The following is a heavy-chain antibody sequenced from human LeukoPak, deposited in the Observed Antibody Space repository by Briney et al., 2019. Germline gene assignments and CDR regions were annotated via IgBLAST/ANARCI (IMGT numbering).Heavy chain of an antibody. D-gene: IGHD1-26*01. Sequence: GGSLRLSCAPSGFTFSIYWMSWVRQAPGKGLEWVANIKQDGSEKYYVDSVKGRFTISRDNSKNTLYLQMNSLRAEDTAVYYCAKGGGATLDYWGQGTLVTASS. CDR1: GFTFSIYW. CDR2: IKQDGSEK. CDR3: AKGGGATLDY. J-gene: IGHJ4*02. V-gene: IGHV3-7*03.